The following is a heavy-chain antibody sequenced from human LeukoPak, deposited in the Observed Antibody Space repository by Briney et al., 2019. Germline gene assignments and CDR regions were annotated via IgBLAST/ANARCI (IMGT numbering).Heavy chain of an antibody. CDR1: GSIFTNYW. V-gene: IGHV5-51*01. CDR3: ARRGSGVLTSDY. J-gene: IGHJ4*02. Sequence: GAPLQISSKCSGSIFTNYWVACWRQLPGKGLEWMGISYPSDSDTRYSPSFQGQVTISADTSGSTSYLLWSSLKASDTAMYYCARRGSGVLTSDYWGQGTLVTVSP. CDR2: SYPSDSDT. D-gene: IGHD3-3*01.